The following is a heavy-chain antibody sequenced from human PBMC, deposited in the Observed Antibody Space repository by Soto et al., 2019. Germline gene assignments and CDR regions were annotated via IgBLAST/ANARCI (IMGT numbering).Heavy chain of an antibody. D-gene: IGHD3-10*01. CDR3: ARSFWFGELDYYGMDV. J-gene: IGHJ6*02. CDR1: GSTFSSYA. Sequence: ASVKVSCKASGSTFSSYAISWVRQAPGQGLEWMGGIIPIFGTANYAQKFQGRVTITADESTSTAYMELSSLRSEDTAVYYCARSFWFGELDYYGMDVWGQGTTVTVSS. CDR2: IIPIFGTA. V-gene: IGHV1-69*13.